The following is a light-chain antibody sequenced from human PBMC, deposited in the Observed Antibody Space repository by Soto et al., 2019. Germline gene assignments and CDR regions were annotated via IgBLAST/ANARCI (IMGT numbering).Light chain of an antibody. CDR3: LLYFGGAQLV. V-gene: IGLV7-43*01. Sequence: QAVVTQEPSLTVSPGGTVTLTCASSTGAVTSGYYPNWFQQKPGQAPRSLIYNTIKKHSWTPARFSGTLLEGNAALTLSGAQHEDEADYYCLLYFGGAQLVFGGGTQLTVL. CDR1: TGAVTSGYY. CDR2: NTI. J-gene: IGLJ3*02.